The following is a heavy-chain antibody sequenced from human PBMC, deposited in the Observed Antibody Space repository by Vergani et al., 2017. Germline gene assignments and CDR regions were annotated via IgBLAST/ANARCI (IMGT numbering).Heavy chain of an antibody. CDR2: INPNSGGT. CDR3: ARGNKEGGYFMDV. J-gene: IGHJ6*03. D-gene: IGHD3-16*01. Sequence: QVQLVQSGAEVKKPGASVKVSCKASGYTFTRYYMHWVRQAPGQGLEWMGWINPNSGGTNYAQKFQGWVTMTRDKSISTSYMELSRLRSDDTAVYYCARGNKEGGYFMDVWGKGTSVTAS. V-gene: IGHV1-2*04. CDR1: GYTFTRYY.